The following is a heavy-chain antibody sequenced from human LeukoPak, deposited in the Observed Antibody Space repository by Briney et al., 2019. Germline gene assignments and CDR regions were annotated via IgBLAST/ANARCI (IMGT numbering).Heavy chain of an antibody. CDR3: ATFQAYANSGHLRPYFDY. CDR2: SDPEDVKT. CDR1: GYSLTELA. J-gene: IGHJ4*02. V-gene: IGHV1-24*01. D-gene: IGHD3-22*01. Sequence: ASVKVSCKISGYSLTELAIHWVRQAPGKGLECMGGSDPEDVKTSFAEKFQGRVTFTEDKSTDTAFMELSRLRSDDTAVYYCATFQAYANSGHLRPYFDYWGQGTLVTVSS.